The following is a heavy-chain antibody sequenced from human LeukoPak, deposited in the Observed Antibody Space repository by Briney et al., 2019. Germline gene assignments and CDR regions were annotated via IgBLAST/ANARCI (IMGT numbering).Heavy chain of an antibody. Sequence: PSETLSLTCTVPGDSINSSSYYWGWIRQPPGKGLEWTGSIYYSGSTYYNPSLKSRVTISVDTSKNQSSLHLSSVTAADSTVYYCATVVVPAATCDYWRQGTLVTVSS. CDR2: IYYSGST. D-gene: IGHD2-2*01. J-gene: IGHJ4*02. CDR1: GDSINSSSYY. V-gene: IGHV4-39*01. CDR3: ATVVVPAATCDY.